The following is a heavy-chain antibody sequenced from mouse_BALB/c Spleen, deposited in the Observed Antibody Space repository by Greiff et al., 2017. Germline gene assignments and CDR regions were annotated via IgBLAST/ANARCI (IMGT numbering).Heavy chain of an antibody. CDR3: AREPGWFAY. V-gene: IGHV1-31*01. CDR2: INPYNGAT. Sequence: VQLQQSGPELVKPGASVKISCKASGYSFTGYYMHWVKQSHVKSLEWIGRINPYNGATSYNQNFKDKASLTVDKSSSTAYMELHSLTSEDSAVYYCAREPGWFAYWGQGTLVTVSA. CDR1: GYSFTGYY. J-gene: IGHJ3*01.